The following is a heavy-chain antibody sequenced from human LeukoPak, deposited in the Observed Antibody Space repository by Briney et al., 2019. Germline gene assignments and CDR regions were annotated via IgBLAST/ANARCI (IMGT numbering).Heavy chain of an antibody. CDR3: ARGPLSYYYDSSGYYYEVRWFDP. CDR2: IYYSGST. CDR1: GGSISSSSYY. Sequence: SETLSLTCTVSGGSISSSSYYWGWIRQPPGKGLEWIGSIYYSGSTYYNPSLESRVTISVDTSKNQFSLKLSSVTAADTAVYYCARGPLSYYYDSSGYYYEVRWFDPWGQGTLVTVSS. V-gene: IGHV4-39*01. J-gene: IGHJ5*02. D-gene: IGHD3-22*01.